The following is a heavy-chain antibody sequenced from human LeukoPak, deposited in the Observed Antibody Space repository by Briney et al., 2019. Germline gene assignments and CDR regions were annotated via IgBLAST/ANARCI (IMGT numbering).Heavy chain of an antibody. J-gene: IGHJ4*02. D-gene: IGHD2-2*01. CDR2: MSPNSGDT. V-gene: IGHV1-8*01. CDR3: ARYCSSTSCYGAIDY. Sequence: GASVKVSCKASGYTFTNYDINWMRQATGQGLEWMGWMSPNSGDTGYAQKLQGRVTMTTDTSTSTAYMELRSLRSDDTAVYYCARYCSSTSCYGAIDYWGQGTLVTVSS. CDR1: GYTFTNYD.